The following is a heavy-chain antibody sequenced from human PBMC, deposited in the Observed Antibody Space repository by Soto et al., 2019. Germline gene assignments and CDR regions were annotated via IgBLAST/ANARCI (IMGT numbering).Heavy chain of an antibody. J-gene: IGHJ4*02. CDR3: AHRPSSMLALDY. CDR1: GFSLTTGGVG. D-gene: IGHD2-8*01. V-gene: IGHV2-5*02. Sequence: SGPTLVNPTQTLTLTCTFSGFSLTTGGVGVGWIRQPPGKALEWLAVIYWDDDKTYSPSLKSRLTITKDTSKNQVVLTMTNMDPLNTPPYSCAHRPSSMLALDYWGKGTLVTVSS. CDR2: IYWDDDK.